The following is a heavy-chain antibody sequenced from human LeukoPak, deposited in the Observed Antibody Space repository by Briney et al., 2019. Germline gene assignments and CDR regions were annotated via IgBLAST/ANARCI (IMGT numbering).Heavy chain of an antibody. CDR2: IYYSGST. CDR1: GGSISSYY. CDR3: ARDHPVADWAPDI. D-gene: IGHD3-9*01. V-gene: IGHV4-59*01. Sequence: SETLSLTCTVSGGSISSYYWTWIRQPPGKALEWIGYIYYSGSTNYNPSLKSRVTISADPSTNHFSLNLTSVTAADAAVYFCARDHPVADWAPDIWGRGTMVTVSS. J-gene: IGHJ3*02.